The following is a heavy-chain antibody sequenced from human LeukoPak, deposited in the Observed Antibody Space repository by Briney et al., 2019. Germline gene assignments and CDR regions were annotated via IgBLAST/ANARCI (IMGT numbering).Heavy chain of an antibody. CDR3: AKYYYDSSGYYYGLDP. D-gene: IGHD3-22*01. Sequence: ASVKVSCKASGYTFSGYYMHWVRQAPGQGLEWMGWINPNRGGTNYAQKFQGRVTMTRDTSIGTAYMELSRLRSDDTAVYYCAKYYYDSSGYYYGLDPWGQGTLVTVSS. J-gene: IGHJ5*02. V-gene: IGHV1-2*02. CDR2: INPNRGGT. CDR1: GYTFSGYY.